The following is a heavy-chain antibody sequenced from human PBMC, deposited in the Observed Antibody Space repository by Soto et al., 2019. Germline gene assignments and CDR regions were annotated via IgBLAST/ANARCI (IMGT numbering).Heavy chain of an antibody. CDR3: ARAAKERGYYYYMDV. CDR2: IYYSGST. J-gene: IGHJ6*03. CDR1: GGSISSYY. V-gene: IGHV4-59*01. D-gene: IGHD1-1*01. Sequence: SETLSLTCTVSGGSISSYYWSWIRQPPGKGLEWIGYIYYSGSTNYNPSLKSRVTISVDTSKNQFSLKLSSVTAADTAVYYCARAAKERGYYYYMDVWGKGTTVTVS.